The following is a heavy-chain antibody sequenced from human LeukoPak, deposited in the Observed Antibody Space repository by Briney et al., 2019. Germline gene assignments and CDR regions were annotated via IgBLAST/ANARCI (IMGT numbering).Heavy chain of an antibody. CDR2: IIPIFGTA. V-gene: IGHV1-69*13. J-gene: IGHJ4*02. CDR1: RGTFSSYA. CDR3: ARDLSGYDSRSFDY. Sequence: SVKVSCKASRGTFSSYAISWVRQAPAQGAEWMGGIIPIFGTANYAQKFQGRVTITADESTSTAYMELSSLRSEDTAVYYCARDLSGYDSRSFDYWGQGTLVTVSS. D-gene: IGHD5-12*01.